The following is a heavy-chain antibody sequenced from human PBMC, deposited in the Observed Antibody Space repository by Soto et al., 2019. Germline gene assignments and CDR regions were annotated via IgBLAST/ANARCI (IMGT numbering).Heavy chain of an antibody. CDR3: ARVYCSSTSCYPAPMDV. V-gene: IGHV1-3*01. Sequence: QVQLVQSGAEVKKPGASVKVSCKASGYTFTSYAMHWVRQAPGQRLEWMGWINAGNGNTKYSQKFQGRVTITRDTSASTANMELSSLRSEDTAVYYCARVYCSSTSCYPAPMDVWGKGTTVTVSS. J-gene: IGHJ6*03. D-gene: IGHD2-2*01. CDR2: INAGNGNT. CDR1: GYTFTSYA.